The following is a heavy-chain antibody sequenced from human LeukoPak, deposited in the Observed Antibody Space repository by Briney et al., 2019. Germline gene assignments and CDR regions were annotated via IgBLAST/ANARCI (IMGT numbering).Heavy chain of an antibody. J-gene: IGHJ4*02. D-gene: IGHD3-10*01. V-gene: IGHV3-30*03. CDR2: ISYDGSNK. Sequence: GGSLRLSCAASGFTFSSYGMHWVRQAPGKGLEWVAGISYDGSNKYYADSVKGRFTISRDDSKNTLYLQMNSLRADDTAMYYCVRIYRGPDYWGQGTLVTVSS. CDR3: VRIYRGPDY. CDR1: GFTFSSYG.